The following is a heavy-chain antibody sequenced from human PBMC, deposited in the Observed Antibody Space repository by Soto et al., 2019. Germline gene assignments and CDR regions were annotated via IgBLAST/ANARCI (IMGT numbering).Heavy chain of an antibody. J-gene: IGHJ5*02. V-gene: IGHV1-3*01. CDR3: ARDNNWADN. Sequence: QVQLVQSGAEVKKPGASVKVSCKASGYTFTTSAMHWVRQAPGQRLEWMGWINAATGNTKYSQKFQGRVTISRDTAASTAFMDLSSLKSEDTAVYYCARDNNWADNWGQGTLVIVSS. CDR2: INAATGNT. CDR1: GYTFTTSA.